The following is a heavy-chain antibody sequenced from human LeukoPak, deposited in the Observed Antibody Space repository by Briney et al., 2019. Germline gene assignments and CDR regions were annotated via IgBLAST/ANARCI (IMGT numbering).Heavy chain of an antibody. D-gene: IGHD2-15*01. CDR3: ARCSGSSCYMPLDH. J-gene: IGHJ4*02. CDR1: GFTFSSYA. V-gene: IGHV3-23*01. CDR2: IGGSGGST. Sequence: PGGSLRLSCAASGFTFSSYAMTWVRQAPGKGLEWVSGIGGSGGSTYYADSVKGRFTISRDNSKNTLDLQMSSLRAEDTAVYYCARCSGSSCYMPLDHWGQGTLVAVSP.